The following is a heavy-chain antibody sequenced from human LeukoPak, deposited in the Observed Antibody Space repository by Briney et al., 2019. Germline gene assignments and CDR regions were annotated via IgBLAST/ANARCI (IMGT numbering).Heavy chain of an antibody. Sequence: GASVKVSCKASGYTFSSYGISWVRQAPGQGLEWMGWISAYNGNTAYAQKLQGRVTMTTDTSTSTAYMELRSLRFDDTAVYYCAREGTSLGAGYDGFDIWGQGTMVTVSS. D-gene: IGHD3-16*01. CDR3: AREGTSLGAGYDGFDI. CDR2: ISAYNGNT. V-gene: IGHV1-18*01. CDR1: GYTFSSYG. J-gene: IGHJ3*02.